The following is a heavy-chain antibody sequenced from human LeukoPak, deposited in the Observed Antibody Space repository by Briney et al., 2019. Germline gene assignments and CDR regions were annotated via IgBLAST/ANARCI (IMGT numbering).Heavy chain of an antibody. CDR3: ARYLGTTPFDY. Sequence: EASVKVSCKASGYTFTSYYMHWVRQAPGQGLEWMGIINPSGGSTSYAQKFQGRVTMTRDMSTSTVYMELSSLRSEDTAVYYCARYLGTTPFDYWGQGTLVTVSS. J-gene: IGHJ4*02. D-gene: IGHD4-17*01. V-gene: IGHV1-46*01. CDR1: GYTFTSYY. CDR2: INPSGGST.